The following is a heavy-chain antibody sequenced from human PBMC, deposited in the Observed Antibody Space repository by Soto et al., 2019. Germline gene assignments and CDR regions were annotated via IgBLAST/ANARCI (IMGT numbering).Heavy chain of an antibody. CDR2: IYYSGST. CDR1: GGSISSSSYY. J-gene: IGHJ4*02. D-gene: IGHD6-13*01. Sequence: SETLSLTCTVSGGSISSSSYYWGWIRQPPGKGLEWIGSIYYSGSTYYNPFLKSRVTISVDTSKNQFSLKLSSVTAADTAVYYCARQWSSWIDYWGQGTLVTVSS. V-gene: IGHV4-39*01. CDR3: ARQWSSWIDY.